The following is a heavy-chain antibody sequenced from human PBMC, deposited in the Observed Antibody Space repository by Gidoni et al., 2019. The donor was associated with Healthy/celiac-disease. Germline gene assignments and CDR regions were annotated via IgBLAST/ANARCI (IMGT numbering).Heavy chain of an antibody. V-gene: IGHV4-61*01. CDR1: GGSVSSGSYY. Sequence: QVQLQESGPGLVKPSETLSLTCTVSGGSVSSGSYYWSWSRQPPGKGLEWIGYIYYSGSTNYNPSLKSRVTISVDTSKNQFSLKLSSVTAADTAVYYCARVYYDFWSGYSKFDYWGQGTLVTVSS. CDR3: ARVYYDFWSGYSKFDY. D-gene: IGHD3-3*01. J-gene: IGHJ4*02. CDR2: IYYSGST.